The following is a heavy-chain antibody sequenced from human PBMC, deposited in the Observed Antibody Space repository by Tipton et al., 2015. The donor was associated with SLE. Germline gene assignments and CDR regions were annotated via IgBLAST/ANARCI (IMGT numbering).Heavy chain of an antibody. CDR1: GFTVSSNY. CDR3: ARDKLLGYCSGGSCYSDYYYGMDV. V-gene: IGHV3-66*02. Sequence: GSLRLSCAASGFTVSSNYMSWVRQAPGKGLEWVSVIYSGGSTYYADSVKGRFTISRDNSKNTLYLQMNSLRAEDTAVYYCARDKLLGYCSGGSCYSDYYYGMDVWGRGTTVTVSS. D-gene: IGHD2-15*01. J-gene: IGHJ6*02. CDR2: IYSGGST.